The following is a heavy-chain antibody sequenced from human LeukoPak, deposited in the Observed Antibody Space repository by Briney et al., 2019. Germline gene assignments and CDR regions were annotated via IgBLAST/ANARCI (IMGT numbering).Heavy chain of an antibody. CDR3: ARESDLSHYDRTDY. CDR2: IYYSGST. Sequence: PSETLSLTCTVSGGSISSSSYYWGWIRQPPGKELEWIGSIYYSGSTYYNPSLKSRVTISVDTSKNQFSLKLSSVTAADTAVYFCARESDLSHYDRTDYWGRGTLVTVSS. CDR1: GGSISSSSYY. J-gene: IGHJ4*02. V-gene: IGHV4-39*02. D-gene: IGHD3-9*01.